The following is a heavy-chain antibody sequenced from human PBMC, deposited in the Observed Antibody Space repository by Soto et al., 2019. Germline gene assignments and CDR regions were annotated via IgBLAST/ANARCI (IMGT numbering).Heavy chain of an antibody. CDR3: AREVVRGVPYYFDY. V-gene: IGHV4-34*01. J-gene: IGHJ4*02. D-gene: IGHD3-10*01. CDR2: INHSGST. Sequence: PSETLSLTCAVYGGSFSGYYWSWIRQPPGKGLEWIGEINHSGSTNYNPSLKSRVTISVDTSKNQFSLKLSSVTAADTAVYYCAREVVRGVPYYFDYWGQGTLVTVSS. CDR1: GGSFSGYY.